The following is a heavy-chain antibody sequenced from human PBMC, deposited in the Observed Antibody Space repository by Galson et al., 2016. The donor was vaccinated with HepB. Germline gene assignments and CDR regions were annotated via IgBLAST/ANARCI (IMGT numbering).Heavy chain of an antibody. CDR1: GFTFSSYG. V-gene: IGHV3-30*18. Sequence: SLRLSCAASGFTFSSYGMHWVRQAPGKGLEWVAFISYDGSNKQYADSVKGRFTISRDKSKKTLYLQMNSLRAEDTAVYYCAKDGRIYCSRASCHDHFHYWGQGTLVTVSS. J-gene: IGHJ4*02. D-gene: IGHD2-2*01. CDR2: ISYDGSNK. CDR3: AKDGRIYCSRASCHDHFHY.